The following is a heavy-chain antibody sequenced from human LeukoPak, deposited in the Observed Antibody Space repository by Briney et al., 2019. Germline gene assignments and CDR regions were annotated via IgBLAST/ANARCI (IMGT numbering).Heavy chain of an antibody. CDR1: GYTLTELS. Sequence: ASVKVSCKVSGYTLTELSMHWVRQAPGKGLEWMGGFDPEDGETIYAQKFQGRVTMTEDTSTDTAYMELSSLRSEDTAVYYCATGGGSSRNGAFDIWGQGTMVTVSS. J-gene: IGHJ3*02. V-gene: IGHV1-24*01. CDR3: ATGGGSSRNGAFDI. D-gene: IGHD1-1*01. CDR2: FDPEDGET.